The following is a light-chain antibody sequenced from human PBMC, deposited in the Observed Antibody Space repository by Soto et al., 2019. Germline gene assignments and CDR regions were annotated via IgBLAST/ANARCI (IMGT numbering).Light chain of an antibody. V-gene: IGKV4-1*01. Sequence: DIVMTQSPDSLAVSLGERATINCKSSQSVLYSSNNKNYLAWYQQKPRQPPKLLIYWASTRESGVPDRFSGSRSGTDFTLTISSLQAEDVAVYYCQQYYSTPPFTFGPGTKVDIK. CDR3: QQYYSTPPFT. CDR2: WAS. J-gene: IGKJ3*01. CDR1: QSVLYSSNNKNY.